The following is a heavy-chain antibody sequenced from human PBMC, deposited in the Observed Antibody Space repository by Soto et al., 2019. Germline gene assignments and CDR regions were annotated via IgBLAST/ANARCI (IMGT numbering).Heavy chain of an antibody. V-gene: IGHV4-34*01. CDR2: INHGGST. D-gene: IGHD3-9*01. CDR3: ERDVGVYDILTGYHASYFDY. Sequence: SETLSLTCAVYGGSFSGYYWSWSLQPPGKGLEWIWEINHGGSTNYNPSLKSRVTISVDTSKNQFSLKLSSVTAADTAVYYCERDVGVYDILTGYHASYFDYWGQGTLVTVSS. J-gene: IGHJ4*02. CDR1: GGSFSGYY.